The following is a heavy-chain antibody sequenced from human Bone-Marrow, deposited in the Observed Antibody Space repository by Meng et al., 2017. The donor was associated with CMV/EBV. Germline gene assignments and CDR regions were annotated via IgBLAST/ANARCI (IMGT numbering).Heavy chain of an antibody. CDR1: GYTFINFG. J-gene: IGHJ6*02. D-gene: IGHD3-3*01. CDR3: ARDTYDFWSGSFLSLYYYYYGMDV. Sequence: ASVKVSCKASGYTFINFGFSWVRQAPGQGLQWMGWISTYNGNTNYAQRLQGRVTLTTDTSTSTAYMELRSLRSDDTAVYYCARDTYDFWSGSFLSLYYYYYGMDVWGQGTTVTVSS. CDR2: ISTYNGNT. V-gene: IGHV1-18*01.